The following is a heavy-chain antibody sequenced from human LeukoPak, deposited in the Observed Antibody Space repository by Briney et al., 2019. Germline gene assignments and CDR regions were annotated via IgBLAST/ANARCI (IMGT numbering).Heavy chain of an antibody. CDR2: ISSSSSYI. V-gene: IGHV3-21*01. D-gene: IGHD6-13*01. CDR3: AHSSSWRGSEFDY. Sequence: GGSLRLSCAASGFTFSSYSMNWVRQAPGKGLEWVSSISSSSSYIYYADSVKGRFTISRDNAKNSLYLQMNSLRVEDTAVYYCAHSSSWRGSEFDYWGQGTLVTVSS. CDR1: GFTFSSYS. J-gene: IGHJ4*02.